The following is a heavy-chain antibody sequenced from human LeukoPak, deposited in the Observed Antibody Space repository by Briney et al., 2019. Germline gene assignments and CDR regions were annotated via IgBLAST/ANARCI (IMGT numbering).Heavy chain of an antibody. CDR2: IYTSGST. CDR1: GGSISSGSYY. V-gene: IGHV4-61*02. J-gene: IGHJ5*02. D-gene: IGHD3-3*01. Sequence: SETLSLTCTVSGGSISSGSYYWSWIRQPAGKGLEWIGRIYTSGSTNYNPSLKSRVTISVDTSKNQFSLKLSSVTAADTAVYYCARGWARGYDFWSDNWFDPWGQRTLVTVSS. CDR3: ARGWARGYDFWSDNWFDP.